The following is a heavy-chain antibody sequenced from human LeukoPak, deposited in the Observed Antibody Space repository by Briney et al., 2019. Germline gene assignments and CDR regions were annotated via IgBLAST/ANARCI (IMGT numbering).Heavy chain of an antibody. CDR1: GYSFTSYW. CDR3: ARGALLEYSSSWYNWFDP. CDR2: IYPGDSDT. J-gene: IGHJ5*02. D-gene: IGHD6-13*01. V-gene: IGHV5-51*01. Sequence: GESLKISCKGSGYSFTSYWIGWVRQMPGKGLEWMGIIYPGDSDTRYSPSFQGQVTISADKSISTAYLQWSGLKASDTAMYYCARGALLEYSSSWYNWFDPWGQGTLVTVSS.